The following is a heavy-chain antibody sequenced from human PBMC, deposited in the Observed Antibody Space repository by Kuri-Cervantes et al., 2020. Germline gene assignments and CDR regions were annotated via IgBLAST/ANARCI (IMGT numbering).Heavy chain of an antibody. CDR1: GFTFSSYS. V-gene: IGHV3-48*04. Sequence: GGSLRLSCAASGFTFSSYSMNWVRQAPGKGLGWDSYISSSSSTIYYADSVKGRFTISRDNAKNSLYLQMNSLRAEDTAVYYCAVYYDFWSGYVKNYYYGMDVWGQGTTVTVSS. CDR3: AVYYDFWSGYVKNYYYGMDV. D-gene: IGHD3-3*01. CDR2: ISSSSSTI. J-gene: IGHJ6*02.